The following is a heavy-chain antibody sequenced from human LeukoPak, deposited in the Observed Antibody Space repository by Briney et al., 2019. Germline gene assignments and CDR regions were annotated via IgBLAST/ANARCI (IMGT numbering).Heavy chain of an antibody. CDR3: ARVMTYYFGEGSYGHLSVPGTIDY. Sequence: PSETLSLTCTVSGGSITDYYWSWIRQPAGKGLEWIGHLYTNGSTNYNPSLKSRVTMSVDTSKNQFSLKLSSVTAADTAVYYCARVMTYYFGEGSYGHLSVPGTIDYWGQGTLVTVSS. CDR1: GGSITDYY. V-gene: IGHV4-4*07. CDR2: LYTNGST. D-gene: IGHD3-10*01. J-gene: IGHJ4*02.